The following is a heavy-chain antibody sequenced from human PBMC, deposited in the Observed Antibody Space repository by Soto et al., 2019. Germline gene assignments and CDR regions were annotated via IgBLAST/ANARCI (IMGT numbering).Heavy chain of an antibody. CDR1: GFTFTSSA. V-gene: IGHV1-58*01. J-gene: IGHJ5*02. D-gene: IGHD3-22*01. Sequence: GASVKVSCKASGFTFTSSAVQWVRQARGQRLEWIGWIVVGSGNTNYAQKFQERVTITRDMSTSTAYMELSSLRSEDTAVYYCARDLGDTYYYDSSGPWFDPWGQGTLVTVSS. CDR3: ARDLGDTYYYDSSGPWFDP. CDR2: IVVGSGNT.